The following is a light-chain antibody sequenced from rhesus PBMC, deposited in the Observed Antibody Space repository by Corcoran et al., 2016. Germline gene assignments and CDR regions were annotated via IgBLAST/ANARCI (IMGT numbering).Light chain of an antibody. Sequence: QAALTQPRSVSGSPGQSVTISCTGTISDSGTYDYVSWYQQHPGTAPKLMISEVTTRASGVSDRFSGSKSGNTASLTISGLPAEDGSDYYSSSYAGNNIYIFVGGTRLTVL. CDR3: SSYAGNNIYI. V-gene: IGLV2-32*02. CDR2: EVT. J-gene: IGLJ1*01. CDR1: ISDSGTYDY.